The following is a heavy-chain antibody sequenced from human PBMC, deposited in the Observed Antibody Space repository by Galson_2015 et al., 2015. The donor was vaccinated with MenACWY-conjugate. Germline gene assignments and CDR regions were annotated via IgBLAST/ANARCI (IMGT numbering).Heavy chain of an antibody. V-gene: IGHV3-48*02. CDR3: ARETIVVPSDY. CDR2: ISSSGRTI. D-gene: IGHD2-15*01. J-gene: IGHJ4*02. CDR1: GFMFSSYD. Sequence: SLRLSCAASGFMFSSYDMNWVRQAPRKGPEWVAYISSSGRTIHQADSVKGRFTISRDNAEKSLYLQMSSLRDEDTAVYYCARETIVVPSDYWGQGTLVTVSS.